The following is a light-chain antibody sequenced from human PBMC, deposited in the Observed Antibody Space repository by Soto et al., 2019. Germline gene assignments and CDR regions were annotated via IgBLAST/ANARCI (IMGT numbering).Light chain of an antibody. J-gene: IGKJ4*01. CDR3: QQYNNWPPLT. Sequence: DIVMTQSPATLSVSPGDRATLSCRASQSVSSNLAWYQQKPGQAPRLLIYGASTRATGIPVRFSGSGSGTEFTLTISSLHSEDFAVYYCQQYNNWPPLTFGGGTKVEIK. CDR2: GAS. V-gene: IGKV3-15*01. CDR1: QSVSSN.